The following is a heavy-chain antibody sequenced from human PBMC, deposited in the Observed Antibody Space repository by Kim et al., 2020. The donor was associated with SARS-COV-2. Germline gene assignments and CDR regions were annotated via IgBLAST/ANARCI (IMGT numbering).Heavy chain of an antibody. Sequence: ASVKVSCKASGYTFTSYGISWVRQAPGQGLEWMGWISAYNGNTNYAQKLQGRVTMTTDTSTSTAYMELRSLRSDDTAVYYCARDSLGYYYDSSGYYYIGYWGQGTLVTVSS. CDR1: GYTFTSYG. CDR2: ISAYNGNT. D-gene: IGHD3-22*01. V-gene: IGHV1-18*01. J-gene: IGHJ4*02. CDR3: ARDSLGYYYDSSGYYYIGY.